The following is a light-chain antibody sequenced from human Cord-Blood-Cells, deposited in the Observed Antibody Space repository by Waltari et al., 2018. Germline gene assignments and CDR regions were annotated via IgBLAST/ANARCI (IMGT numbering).Light chain of an antibody. V-gene: IGLV4-60*03. CDR2: LEGSGSY. CDR3: ETWDINTRV. CDR1: SGHSSYI. Sequence: QPVLTQSSSASASLGSSVKLTCTLSSGHSSYIIAWHQQQPGKAPRYLMKLEGSGSYNKGSGGPDPFSGSSSGADRYLTISNLQSEDEADYYCETWDINTRVFGGGTKLTVL. J-gene: IGLJ3*02.